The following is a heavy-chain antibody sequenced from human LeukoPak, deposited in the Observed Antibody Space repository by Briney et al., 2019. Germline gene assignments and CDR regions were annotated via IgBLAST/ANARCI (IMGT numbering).Heavy chain of an antibody. CDR2: ISWNSGSI. Sequence: GGSLRLSCAASGFTFSSYAMHWVRQAPGKGLEWVSGISWNSGSIGYADSVKGRFTISRDNAKNSLYLQMNSLRAEDTALYYCAKDRYYYYDSSGYYGYDAFDIWGQGTMVTVSS. J-gene: IGHJ3*02. CDR3: AKDRYYYYDSSGYYGYDAFDI. V-gene: IGHV3-9*01. CDR1: GFTFSSYA. D-gene: IGHD3-22*01.